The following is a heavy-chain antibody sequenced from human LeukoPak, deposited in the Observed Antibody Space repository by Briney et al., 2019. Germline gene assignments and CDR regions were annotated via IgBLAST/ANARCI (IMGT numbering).Heavy chain of an antibody. V-gene: IGHV3-21*01. Sequence: PRGSLRLSCAASGFSFSSYSMNWVRQAPGKGLEWVSAISGSSSYIYYADSVKGRFTISRDNAKNSVDLQMNSLRAEDTAVYYCASVPGETKKRAIDYWGQGTLVTVSS. CDR1: GFSFSSYS. J-gene: IGHJ4*02. CDR3: ASVPGETKKRAIDY. CDR2: ISGSSSYI. D-gene: IGHD3-10*01.